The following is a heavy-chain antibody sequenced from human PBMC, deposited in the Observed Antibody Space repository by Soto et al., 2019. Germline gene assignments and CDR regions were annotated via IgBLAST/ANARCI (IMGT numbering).Heavy chain of an antibody. CDR3: ASGLWTFQH. CDR2: IKQDGSEK. V-gene: IGHV3-7*01. Sequence: GGSLRLSCAASGFTFSNYWMSWVRQAPGKGLEWVANIKQDGSEKYYVDSVKGRFTISRDNAKNSLYLQMNSLGAENTAVYFCASGLWTFQHWGQGTLVTVSS. J-gene: IGHJ1*01. D-gene: IGHD3-10*01. CDR1: GFTFSNYW.